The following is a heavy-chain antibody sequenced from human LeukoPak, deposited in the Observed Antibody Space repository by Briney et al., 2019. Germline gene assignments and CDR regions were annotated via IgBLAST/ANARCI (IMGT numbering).Heavy chain of an antibody. CDR3: AKVISYYYGSGSYYGDY. CDR2: ISGSGGST. Sequence: PGGSLRLSCADSGFTFSSYAMSWVRQAPGKGLEWVSAISGSGGSTYYADSVKGRFTISRDNSKNTLYLQMNSLRAEDTAVYYCAKVISYYYGSGSYYGDYWGQGTLVTVSS. CDR1: GFTFSSYA. J-gene: IGHJ4*02. D-gene: IGHD3-10*01. V-gene: IGHV3-23*01.